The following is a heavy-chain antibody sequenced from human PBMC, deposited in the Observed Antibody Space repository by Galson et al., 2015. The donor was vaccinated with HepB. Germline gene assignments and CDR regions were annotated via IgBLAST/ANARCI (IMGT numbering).Heavy chain of an antibody. Sequence: SVPVSCKASGYTFTGYYMHWVRQAPGQGLEWMGWINPHSGGTNYAQKFQGRVTMTRDTSISTAYMELSRLRSDDTAVYYCARDRGGTMVRGVGWFDPWGQGTLVTVSS. J-gene: IGHJ5*02. CDR2: INPHSGGT. V-gene: IGHV1-2*02. CDR1: GYTFTGYY. CDR3: ARDRGGTMVRGVGWFDP. D-gene: IGHD3-10*01.